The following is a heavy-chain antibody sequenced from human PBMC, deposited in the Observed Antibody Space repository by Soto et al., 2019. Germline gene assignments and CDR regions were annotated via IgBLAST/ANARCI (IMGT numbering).Heavy chain of an antibody. CDR2: INAGNGNT. V-gene: IGHV1-3*01. J-gene: IGHJ4*02. Sequence: SGAEVRKPGASVKVSCKASGYTFTRNALHWVRQAPGQSLEWMGWINAGNGNTKYSEKFQGRVTITRDTSANTAYMELSSLISEDTAVYYCARDEDYWGQGTLVTVSS. CDR3: ARDEDY. CDR1: GYTFTRNA.